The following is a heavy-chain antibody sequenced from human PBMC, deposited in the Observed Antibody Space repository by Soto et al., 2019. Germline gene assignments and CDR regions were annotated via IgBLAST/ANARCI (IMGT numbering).Heavy chain of an antibody. D-gene: IGHD2-2*01. J-gene: IGHJ3*02. V-gene: IGHV1-24*01. CDR2: FDPQNSET. Sequence: ASVKVSCKVSGYTLTKLSMHWVRQAPGKGLEWMGGFDPQNSETFYARKFQGRVTMSEDTSTDTAYMELSSLRSEDTAVYYCATDGVSMRAFHIWGQGTMVTVSS. CDR1: GYTLTKLS. CDR3: ATDGVSMRAFHI.